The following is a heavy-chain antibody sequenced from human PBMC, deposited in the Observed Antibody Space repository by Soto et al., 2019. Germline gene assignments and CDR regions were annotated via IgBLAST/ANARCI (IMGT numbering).Heavy chain of an antibody. J-gene: IGHJ4*02. Sequence: PSETLSLTCAVYGGSFSGYYWSWIRQPPGKGLEWIGEINHSGSTNYNPSLKSRVTISVDTSKNQFSLKLSSVTAADTAVYYCARVRYCSSTSCYPQADYWGQGTRVTVAS. D-gene: IGHD2-2*01. CDR2: INHSGST. CDR3: ARVRYCSSTSCYPQADY. V-gene: IGHV4-34*01. CDR1: GGSFSGYY.